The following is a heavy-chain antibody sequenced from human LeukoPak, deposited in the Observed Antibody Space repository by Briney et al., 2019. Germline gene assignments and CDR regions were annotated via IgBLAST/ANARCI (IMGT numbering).Heavy chain of an antibody. V-gene: IGHV3-33*01. CDR2: IWHDGSHK. CDR3: ARGIFGSGSYPDF. D-gene: IGHD3-10*01. CDR1: GFAFNTYA. J-gene: IGHJ4*02. Sequence: PGRSLRLSCAASGFAFNTYAMHWVRQAPGQGLEWVAHIWHDGSHKFYSNSVRGQFTISRDNSKNTVSLQMNNLRPEDTAVYYCARGIFGSGSYPDFWGQGTVVTVSS.